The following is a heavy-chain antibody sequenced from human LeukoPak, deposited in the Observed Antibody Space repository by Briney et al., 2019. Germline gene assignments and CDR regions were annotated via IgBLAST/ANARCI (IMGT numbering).Heavy chain of an antibody. Sequence: PSETLSLTCTVSGGSISSSSYYWGWIRQPPGKGLEWIGSIYYSGSTYYNPSLKSRVTISVDTSKNQFSLKLSSVTAADTAVYYCARRSVQWLVRGLLGYYFDYWGQGTLVTVSS. D-gene: IGHD6-19*01. V-gene: IGHV4-39*01. CDR2: IYYSGST. CDR1: GGSISSSSYY. CDR3: ARRSVQWLVRGLLGYYFDY. J-gene: IGHJ4*02.